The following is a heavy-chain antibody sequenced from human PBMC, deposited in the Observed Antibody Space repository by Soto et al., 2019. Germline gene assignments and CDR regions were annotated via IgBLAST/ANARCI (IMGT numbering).Heavy chain of an antibody. D-gene: IGHD6-13*01. V-gene: IGHV4-30-2*05. CDR3: AASSSWAHNWFDP. Sequence: SETLSLTCAVSGGSISSGGYSWSWIRQPPGKGLEWIGYIYHSGSTYYNPSLKSRVTISVDTSKNQFSLKLSSVTAADTAVYYCAASSSWAHNWFDPWGQGTLVTVSS. CDR1: GGSISSGGYS. CDR2: IYHSGST. J-gene: IGHJ5*02.